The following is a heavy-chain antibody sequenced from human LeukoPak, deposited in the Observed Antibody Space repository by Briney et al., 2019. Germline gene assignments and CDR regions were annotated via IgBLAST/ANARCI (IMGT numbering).Heavy chain of an antibody. V-gene: IGHV3-74*01. J-gene: IGHJ4*02. CDR2: INSDGSST. CDR1: GFTFSSYW. D-gene: IGHD3-22*01. CDR3: AREGGYSHAFDY. Sequence: GRSLRLSCAASGFTFSSYWMYWVRQAPGKGLVWVSRINSDGSSTSHADSGKGRFTISRDNAKNTLYLQMNSLRAEDTAVYYCAREGGYSHAFDYWGQGTLVTVSS.